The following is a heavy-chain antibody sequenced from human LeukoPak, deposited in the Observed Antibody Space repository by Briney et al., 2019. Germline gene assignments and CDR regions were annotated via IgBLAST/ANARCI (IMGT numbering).Heavy chain of an antibody. CDR2: ISSSGSTI. Sequence: GGSLRLSCAASGFTFSSYAMSWIRQAPGKGLEWVSYISSSGSTIYYADSVKGRFTISRDNAKNSLYLQMNSLRAEDTAVYYCARDREQWLVPTSAFDIWGQGTMVTVSS. V-gene: IGHV3-11*01. CDR3: ARDREQWLVPTSAFDI. CDR1: GFTFSSYA. D-gene: IGHD6-19*01. J-gene: IGHJ3*02.